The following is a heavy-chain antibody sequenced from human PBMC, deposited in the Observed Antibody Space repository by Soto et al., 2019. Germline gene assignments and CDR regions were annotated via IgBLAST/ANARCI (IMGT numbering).Heavy chain of an antibody. CDR2: ISYSGAT. D-gene: IGHD3-9*01. CDR3: ARQSTMTGNYYFDY. Sequence: PSETLSLTCPFSCDSIISRGFYWNWIRHLPGKGLEWIGYISYSGATYYNPSLKSRLTISMDTSNNHFSLNLTSVTAADTAVYYCARQSTMTGNYYFDYWGPGTLVTVSS. CDR1: CDSIISRGFY. J-gene: IGHJ4*02. V-gene: IGHV4-31*03.